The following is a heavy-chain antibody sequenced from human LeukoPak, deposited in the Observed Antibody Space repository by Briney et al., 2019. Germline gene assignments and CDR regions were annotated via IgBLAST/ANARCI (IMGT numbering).Heavy chain of an antibody. CDR2: INHSGST. J-gene: IGHJ4*02. D-gene: IGHD6-13*01. CDR1: GGSFSGYY. V-gene: IGHV4-34*01. Sequence: PSETLSLTCAVYGGSFSGYYWSWIRQPPGKRLEWIGEINHSGSTNYNPSLKSRVTISVDTSKNQFSLKLSSVTAADTAVYYCARALWGGRIAAAGSGFGYWGQGTLVTVSS. CDR3: ARALWGGRIAAAGSGFGY.